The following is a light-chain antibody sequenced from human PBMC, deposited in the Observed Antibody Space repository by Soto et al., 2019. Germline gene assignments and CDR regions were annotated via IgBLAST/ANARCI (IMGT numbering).Light chain of an antibody. CDR1: QSVSSY. CDR3: QQRRNWLYT. V-gene: IGKV3-11*01. J-gene: IGKJ2*01. CDR2: DAS. Sequence: EIVLTQSPATLSLSPGERATLSCRASQSVSSYLAWFQQKPGQAPRLLIYDASNRATVIRGRFSGSGSGTDFSLTISRLEPEDFAVYYCQQRRNWLYTFGQGTKLEIK.